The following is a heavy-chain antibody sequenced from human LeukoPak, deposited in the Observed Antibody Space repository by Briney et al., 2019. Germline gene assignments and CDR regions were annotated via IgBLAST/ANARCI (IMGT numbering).Heavy chain of an antibody. CDR1: DGSITNYD. J-gene: IGHJ4*02. Sequence: SETLSLTCTVSDGSITNYDWSWVRQPPGKGLEFIGHVHYSGTANYSPSLESRVTISIDTSKKHFFLKLKSVTAADTAVYYCARGYGDFRVEGRYFYSWGQGTLVTVSS. CDR2: VHYSGTA. CDR3: ARGYGDFRVEGRYFYS. D-gene: IGHD4-17*01. V-gene: IGHV4-59*01.